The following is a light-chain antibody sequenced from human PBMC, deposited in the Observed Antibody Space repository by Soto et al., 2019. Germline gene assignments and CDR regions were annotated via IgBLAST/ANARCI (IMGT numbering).Light chain of an antibody. CDR1: QGISSY. Sequence: AIRMTQSPSSFSASTGDRVTITCRASQGISSYLAWYQQKPGKAPKLLIYAASTLQSGVPSRFSGSGSGTDFTLTISCLQSEDFATYSCQQYYSYPITFGQGTGLEIK. J-gene: IGKJ5*01. CDR3: QQYYSYPIT. CDR2: AAS. V-gene: IGKV1-8*01.